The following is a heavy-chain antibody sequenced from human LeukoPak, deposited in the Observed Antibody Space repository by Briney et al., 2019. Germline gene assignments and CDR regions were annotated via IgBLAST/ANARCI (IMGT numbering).Heavy chain of an antibody. CDR3: ARSELSSGWSFDY. D-gene: IGHD6-19*01. J-gene: IGHJ4*02. Sequence: SQTLSLTCAVSGGSISSGGYSWSWIRQPPGKGLEWIGYIYHSGSTYYNPSLKSRVTISVDTSKNQFSLKLSSVTAADTAVYYCARSELSSGWSFDYWGQGTLVTVSS. V-gene: IGHV4-30-2*01. CDR2: IYHSGST. CDR1: GGSISSGGYS.